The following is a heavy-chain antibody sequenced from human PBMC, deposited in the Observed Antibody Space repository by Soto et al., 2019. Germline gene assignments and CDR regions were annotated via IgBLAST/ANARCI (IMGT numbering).Heavy chain of an antibody. D-gene: IGHD5-12*01. V-gene: IGHV4-39*01. CDR1: GGSISSSSYY. Sequence: SETLSLTCTVSGGSISSSSYYWGWIRQPPGKGLEWIGSIYYSGSTYYNPSLKSRVTISVDTSKNQFSLKLSSVTAADTAVYYCARLEYSGYDYGPWDDYWGQGTLVTVSS. CDR3: ARLEYSGYDYGPWDDY. J-gene: IGHJ4*02. CDR2: IYYSGST.